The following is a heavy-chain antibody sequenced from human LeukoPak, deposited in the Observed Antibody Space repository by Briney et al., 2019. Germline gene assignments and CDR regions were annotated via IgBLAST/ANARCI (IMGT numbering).Heavy chain of an antibody. CDR3: ATGNYGTQPHY. CDR2: ISNSGHSI. V-gene: IGHV3-48*03. D-gene: IGHD3-16*01. J-gene: IGHJ4*02. Sequence: GGSLRLSCAVSGFTFRNYEVNWFRQAPGKGLEWVSYISNSGHSIKYADSVKGRFTVSKDNAKDSLHLQMNSLTADDTAVYFCATGNYGTQPHYWGQGTLVTVSS. CDR1: GFTFRNYE.